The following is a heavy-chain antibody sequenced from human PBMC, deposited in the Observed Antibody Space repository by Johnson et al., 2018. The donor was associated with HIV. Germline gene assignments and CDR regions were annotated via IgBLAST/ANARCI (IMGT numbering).Heavy chain of an antibody. CDR3: AKDEGGSYSQDAFDI. V-gene: IGHV3-30*04. CDR1: GFTFSSYA. D-gene: IGHD1-26*01. Sequence: QVQLVESGGGVVQPGRSLRLSCAASGFTFSSYAMHWVRQAPGKGLEWVAVISYDAKNKYYADSVKGRFTISRDNAKNSLYLQMNSLRAEDTALYYCAKDEGGSYSQDAFDIWGQGTMVTVSS. CDR2: ISYDAKNK. J-gene: IGHJ3*02.